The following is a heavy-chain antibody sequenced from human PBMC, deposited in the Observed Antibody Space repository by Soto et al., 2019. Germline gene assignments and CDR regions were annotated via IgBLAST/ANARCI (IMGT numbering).Heavy chain of an antibody. Sequence: GASVKVSCKASGYTFTSYDINWVRQATGQGLEWMGWMNPNSCNTGYAQKFQGRVTMTRNTSISTAYMELSSLISEDTAVYYCARGRGGYCSSTSCQPRRNYYYYYYMDVWGKGTTVTVSS. CDR1: GYTFTSYD. D-gene: IGHD2-2*01. J-gene: IGHJ6*03. CDR2: MNPNSCNT. V-gene: IGHV1-8*01. CDR3: ARGRGGYCSSTSCQPRRNYYYYYYMDV.